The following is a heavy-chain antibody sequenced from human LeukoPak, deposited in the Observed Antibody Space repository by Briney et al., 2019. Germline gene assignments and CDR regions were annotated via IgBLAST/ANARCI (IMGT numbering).Heavy chain of an antibody. V-gene: IGHV3-7*01. Sequence: PGGSLRLSCAASGFTFTKDWMTWVRQGPGEGLEWVANINQDGSERLYVDSVKGRFTISRDNAKNSLYLQMNSLGAEDTAVYYCARGLDCRSTSCYLDTWGQGTLVTVSS. CDR3: ARGLDCRSTSCYLDT. CDR2: INQDGSER. J-gene: IGHJ4*02. D-gene: IGHD2-2*01. CDR1: GFTFTKDW.